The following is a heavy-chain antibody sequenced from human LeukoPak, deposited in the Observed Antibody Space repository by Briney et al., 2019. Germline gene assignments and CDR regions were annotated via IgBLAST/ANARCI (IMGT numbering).Heavy chain of an antibody. CDR2: IYSTGST. CDR1: GGSISSGGYY. CDR3: ARRVGATAFFDY. Sequence: PSQTLSLTCTVSGGSISSGGYYWSWIRQPAGKGLEYIGRIYSTGSTNYNPSLRSRVTISVDTSKNHFSLKLSSVTAADTAVYYCARRVGATAFFDYWGQGTLVTVSS. V-gene: IGHV4-61*02. J-gene: IGHJ4*02. D-gene: IGHD1-26*01.